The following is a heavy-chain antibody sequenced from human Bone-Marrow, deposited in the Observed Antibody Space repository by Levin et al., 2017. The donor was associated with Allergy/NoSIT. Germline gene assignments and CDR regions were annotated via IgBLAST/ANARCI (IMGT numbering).Heavy chain of an antibody. CDR2: ISGSGGST. V-gene: IGHV3-23*01. J-gene: IGHJ1*01. Sequence: LSLTCAASGFPFSSYAMSWVRQAPGKGLEWVSAISGSGGSTYYADSVKGRFTISRDNSKNTLYLQMNSLRAEDTAVYYCAKDEGVVGSTTQYFQHWGQGTLVTVSS. D-gene: IGHD1-26*01. CDR3: AKDEGVVGSTTQYFQH. CDR1: GFPFSSYA.